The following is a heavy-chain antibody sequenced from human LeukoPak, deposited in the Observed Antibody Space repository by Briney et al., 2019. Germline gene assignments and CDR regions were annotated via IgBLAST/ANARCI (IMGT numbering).Heavy chain of an antibody. CDR2: IRYDGSNT. D-gene: IGHD1-1*01. V-gene: IGHV3-30*02. CDR1: EFTFSSYA. J-gene: IGHJ5*02. Sequence: GGSLRLSCAASEFTFSSYAMHWVRQAPDKGLEWVAFIRYDGSNTYYADSVKGRFTISRDNAKNSLYLQMSSLRSEDTAVYYCATDRYNWNDVIRATADNWFDPWGQGTLVTVSS. CDR3: ATDRYNWNDVIRATADNWFDP.